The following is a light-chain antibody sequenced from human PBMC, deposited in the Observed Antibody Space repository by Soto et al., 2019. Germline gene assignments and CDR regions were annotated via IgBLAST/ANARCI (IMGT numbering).Light chain of an antibody. Sequence: DIQMTQSPSSLSASVGDRVTITCRASQSISSYLNWYQQKPGKAPEPLIYAASSLQSGVPSRFSASGSATDFTLTISSLQPEDFATYYCQQSYSTLLYTFGQGTKLEIK. CDR1: QSISSY. CDR3: QQSYSTLLYT. J-gene: IGKJ2*01. CDR2: AAS. V-gene: IGKV1-39*01.